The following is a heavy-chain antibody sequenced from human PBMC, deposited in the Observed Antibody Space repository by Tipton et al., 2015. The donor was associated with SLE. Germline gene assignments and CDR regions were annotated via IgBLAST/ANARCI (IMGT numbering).Heavy chain of an antibody. V-gene: IGHV4-39*02. D-gene: IGHD2/OR15-2a*01. CDR3: ARSSSVRTLLWPTFAY. Sequence: TLSLTCTVSGGSIGSSSYYWGWIRQPPGKGLEWIGTTHYSGSTFYNPSLKSRVTISADTSKNHLSLKLTSVTAADTAVYFCARSSSVRTLLWPTFAYWGQGTLVTVSS. CDR1: GGSIGSSSYY. J-gene: IGHJ4*02. CDR2: THYSGST.